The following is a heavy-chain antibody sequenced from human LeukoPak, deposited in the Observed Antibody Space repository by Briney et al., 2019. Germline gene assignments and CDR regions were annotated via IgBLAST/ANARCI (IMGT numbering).Heavy chain of an antibody. CDR1: GYTFTSYA. J-gene: IGHJ3*02. CDR3: ARSASTVTKVLGAFDI. CDR2: TNAGNGNT. Sequence: ASVKVSCKASGYTFTSYAMHWVRQAPGQRLEWMGWTNAGNGNTKYSQKFQGRVTITRDTSASTAYMELSSLRSEDTAVYYCARSASTVTKVLGAFDIWGQGTMVTVSS. V-gene: IGHV1-3*01. D-gene: IGHD4-17*01.